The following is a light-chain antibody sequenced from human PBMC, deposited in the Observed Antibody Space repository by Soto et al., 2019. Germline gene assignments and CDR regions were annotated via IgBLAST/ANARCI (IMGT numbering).Light chain of an antibody. CDR2: AAS. CDR1: QSISSY. CDR3: QQSYSTLIT. Sequence: DIQMTQSPSSLSASVGDRVTITCRASQSISSYLNWYQQKPGKAPKLLIYAASSLQSGVPSRFSGSGSGTDFTLTISSLQPEDFATYYCQQSYSTLITFGGGNKVEIK. J-gene: IGKJ4*01. V-gene: IGKV1-39*01.